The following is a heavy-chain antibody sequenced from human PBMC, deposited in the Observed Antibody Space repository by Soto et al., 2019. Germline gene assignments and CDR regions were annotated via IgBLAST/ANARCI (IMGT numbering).Heavy chain of an antibody. Sequence: LRLSCAASGFTFSSYAMSWVRQAPGKGLEWVSAISGSGGSTYYADSVKGRFTISRDNSTNTLYLQMNSLRAEDTAVYYCAKDYAQWEPIPGPYYFDYWGQGTLVTVSS. CDR2: ISGSGGST. CDR1: GFTFSSYA. J-gene: IGHJ4*02. CDR3: AKDYAQWEPIPGPYYFDY. D-gene: IGHD1-26*01. V-gene: IGHV3-23*01.